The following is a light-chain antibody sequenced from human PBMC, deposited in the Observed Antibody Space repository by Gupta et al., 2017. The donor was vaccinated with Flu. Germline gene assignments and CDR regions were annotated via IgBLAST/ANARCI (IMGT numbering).Light chain of an antibody. CDR2: AAT. J-gene: IGKJ4*01. CDR3: QQALNFPLT. CDR1: EDIIVW. Sequence: DTQLTQSPSFVSASVGDTVTINCRASEDIIVWLAWYQQKPGKAPKVLISAATRLESGVPLRFRGRGSGTDFTLTISDLQPEDFATYYCQQALNFPLTFGGGTTVDI. V-gene: IGKV1-12*01.